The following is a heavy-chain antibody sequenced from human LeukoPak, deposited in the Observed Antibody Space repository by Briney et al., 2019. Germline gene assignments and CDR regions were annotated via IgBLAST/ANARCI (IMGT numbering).Heavy chain of an antibody. CDR3: AKDSSSWPGDYYYMDV. CDR2: IWYDGSNK. V-gene: IGHV3-33*06. J-gene: IGHJ6*03. D-gene: IGHD6-13*01. CDR1: GFTFSSYG. Sequence: PGGSLRLSCAASGFTFSSYGMQWVRQAPGKGLEWVAVIWYDGSNKYYADSVKGRFTISRDNSKNTLYLQMNSLRAEDTAVYYCAKDSSSWPGDYYYMDVWGKGTTVTVSS.